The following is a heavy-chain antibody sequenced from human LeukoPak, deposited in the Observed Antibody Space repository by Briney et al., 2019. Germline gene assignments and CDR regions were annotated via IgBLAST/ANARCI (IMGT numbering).Heavy chain of an antibody. D-gene: IGHD2-2*01. J-gene: IGHJ4*02. CDR2: IRYDGSNK. Sequence: GGSLRLSCAASGFTFSSYGMHWVRQAPGKGLGWVAFIRYDGSNKYYADSVKGRFTISRDNSKNTLYLQMNSLRAEDTAVYYCAKDTKDIVVVPAASRPGALDYWGQGTLVTVSS. V-gene: IGHV3-30*02. CDR1: GFTFSSYG. CDR3: AKDTKDIVVVPAASRPGALDY.